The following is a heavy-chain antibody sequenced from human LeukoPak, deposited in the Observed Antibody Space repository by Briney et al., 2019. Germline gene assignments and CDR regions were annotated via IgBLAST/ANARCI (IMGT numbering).Heavy chain of an antibody. Sequence: GGSLRLSCVASGFTFSDAWMTWVRQSPEKGLEWVSTIGTGGDTYYADSVKGRFTISRDDSKNTLYLQMHSLGAEDTAVYYCAKSRVVDRRGYFDYWGQGTLVTVSS. J-gene: IGHJ4*02. CDR1: GFTFSDAW. V-gene: IGHV3-23*01. CDR2: IGTGGDT. CDR3: AKSRVVDRRGYFDY. D-gene: IGHD2-15*01.